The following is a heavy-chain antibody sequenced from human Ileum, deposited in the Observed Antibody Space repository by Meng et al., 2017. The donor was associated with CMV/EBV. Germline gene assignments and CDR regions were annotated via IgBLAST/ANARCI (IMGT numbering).Heavy chain of an antibody. Sequence: LRISCAASRCTFSRYWLHWVRQAPGKGLVWVSRINTDGSTTEYADSVKGRFTISRDNAKNTVYLQMNSLRAEDTAVYYCVRLLDSDYWGQGTLVTVSS. D-gene: IGHD3-16*01. CDR3: VRLLDSDY. CDR2: INTDGSTT. CDR1: RCTFSRYW. V-gene: IGHV3-74*03. J-gene: IGHJ4*02.